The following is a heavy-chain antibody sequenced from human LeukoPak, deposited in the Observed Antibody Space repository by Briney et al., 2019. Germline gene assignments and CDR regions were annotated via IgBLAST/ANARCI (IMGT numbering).Heavy chain of an antibody. D-gene: IGHD3-10*01. V-gene: IGHV3-23*01. J-gene: IGHJ4*02. Sequence: GRSLRLSCAASGFTLSTYGMSWVRQAPGKGLEWVSSISGGTTYYADSVKGRFTISRDNSKNTVSLQMNSLRAEDTAVYYCAKSVYHSGNYWGQGTLVTVSS. CDR1: GFTLSTYG. CDR3: AKSVYHSGNY. CDR2: ISGGTT.